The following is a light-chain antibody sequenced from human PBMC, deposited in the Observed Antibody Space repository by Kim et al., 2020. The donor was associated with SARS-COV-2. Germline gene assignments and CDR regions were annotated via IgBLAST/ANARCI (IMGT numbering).Light chain of an antibody. Sequence: PGQTARITCSGDALPDQYVYWYQQKPGQAPVLLIYEDSVRPSGVPERFSGSSSETLATLTVTGVQVDDEADYYCQSTDSTGSYELFGGVTRLAVL. V-gene: IGLV3-25*03. CDR3: QSTDSTGSYEL. J-gene: IGLJ3*02. CDR2: EDS. CDR1: ALPDQY.